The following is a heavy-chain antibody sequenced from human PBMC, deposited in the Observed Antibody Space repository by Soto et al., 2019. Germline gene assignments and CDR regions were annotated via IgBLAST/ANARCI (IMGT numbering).Heavy chain of an antibody. CDR2: IYWDDDK. Sequence: SGPLVNPTQTLTLTCTFSGFSLSTSGVGVGWIRQPPGKALEWLALIYWDDDKSYSPSLKSRLTITKDTSKNQWFLTMTNMDPVDTATYYCAHRRPDEYGRIYFDYWGQGTLVTVSS. D-gene: IGHD1-1*01. CDR1: GFSLSTSGVG. J-gene: IGHJ4*02. V-gene: IGHV2-5*02. CDR3: AHRRPDEYGRIYFDY.